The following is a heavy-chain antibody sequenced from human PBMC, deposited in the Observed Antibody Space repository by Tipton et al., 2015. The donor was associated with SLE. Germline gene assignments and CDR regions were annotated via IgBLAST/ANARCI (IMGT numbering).Heavy chain of an antibody. V-gene: IGHV4-59*11. D-gene: IGHD1-14*01. CDR2: IYYSGGT. CDR3: ARAGRDDAFDI. Sequence: TLSLTCTVSGGSISSHFWGWIRQPPGKGLEWIGYIYYSGGTNYNPSLKSRVTISVDTSKNQFSLKLSSVTAADTAVYYCARAGRDDAFDIWGQGTMVTVSA. J-gene: IGHJ3*02. CDR1: GGSISSHF.